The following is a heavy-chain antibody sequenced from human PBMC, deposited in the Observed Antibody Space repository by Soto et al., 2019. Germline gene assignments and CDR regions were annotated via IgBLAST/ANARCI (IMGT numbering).Heavy chain of an antibody. V-gene: IGHV3-23*01. Sequence: GGSLRLSCAASGFTFSSYAMSWVRQAPGKGLEWVSAISGSGGSTYYADSVKGRFTISRGNSKNTLYLQMNSLRAEDTAVYYCAKFRDVGSDFDYWGQGTLVTVSS. CDR3: AKFRDVGSDFDY. CDR2: ISGSGGST. D-gene: IGHD3-10*01. CDR1: GFTFSSYA. J-gene: IGHJ4*02.